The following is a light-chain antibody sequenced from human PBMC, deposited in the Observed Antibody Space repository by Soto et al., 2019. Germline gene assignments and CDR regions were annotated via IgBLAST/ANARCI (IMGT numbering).Light chain of an antibody. V-gene: IGKV1-5*03. J-gene: IGKJ3*01. Sequence: DIQMTQSPSTLSASVGDRVTITCRASQSLGTSLAWYQQKPGKAPKLLIYKASTLASGVPSRFSGSGSGTEFTLTISSLQPDDFATYYCHHYTASPTFGPGTKVDI. CDR3: HHYTASPT. CDR2: KAS. CDR1: QSLGTS.